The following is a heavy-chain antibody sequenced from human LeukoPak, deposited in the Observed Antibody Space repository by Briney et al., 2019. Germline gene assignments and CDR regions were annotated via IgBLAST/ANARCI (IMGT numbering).Heavy chain of an antibody. Sequence: GRSLRLSCAASGFTFSSYGMHWVRQAPGKGQEWVAVIWYDGSNKYYADSVKGRFTISRDNSKNTLYLQMNSLRAEDTAVYYCARDGGYGDLRPFDYWGQGTLVTVSS. CDR1: GFTFSSYG. CDR3: ARDGGYGDLRPFDY. CDR2: IWYDGSNK. D-gene: IGHD4-17*01. J-gene: IGHJ4*02. V-gene: IGHV3-33*01.